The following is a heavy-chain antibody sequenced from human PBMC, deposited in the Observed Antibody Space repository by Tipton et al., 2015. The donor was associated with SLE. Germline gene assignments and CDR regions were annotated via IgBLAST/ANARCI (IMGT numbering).Heavy chain of an antibody. V-gene: IGHV4-39*07. Sequence: TLSLTCSVSGDSISDERYHWSWLRQSPGKGLEWVGNLFYGGTTPYNPSLKSRVTISVDTSKNQFSLNLRSVTAADTAVYYCARQRMGAFDFWGPGTLVTVSS. CDR1: GDSISDERYH. CDR2: LFYGGTT. D-gene: IGHD3-16*01. J-gene: IGHJ4*02. CDR3: ARQRMGAFDF.